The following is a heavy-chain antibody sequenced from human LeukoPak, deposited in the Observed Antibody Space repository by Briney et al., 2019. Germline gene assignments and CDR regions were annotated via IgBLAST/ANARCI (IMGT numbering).Heavy chain of an antibody. CDR2: ISGDGSST. CDR1: GFTFSSYW. CDR3: ARELPFDY. V-gene: IGHV3-74*01. J-gene: IGHJ4*02. Sequence: QPGGSLRLSCAASGFTFSSYWMHWVRQTPGKGLVWVSRISGDGSSTTYAESVKGRFTISRDNAKNTLHLQMNTLRAEDTAVYYCARELPFDYWGQGTLVTVSS.